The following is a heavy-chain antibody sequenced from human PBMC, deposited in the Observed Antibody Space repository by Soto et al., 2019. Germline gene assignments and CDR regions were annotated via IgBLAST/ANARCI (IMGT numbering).Heavy chain of an antibody. J-gene: IGHJ6*03. CDR3: ARRKGPGGITIFLPHTPGYYYYMDV. Sequence: SETLSLTCTVSGGSISSSSYYWGWIRQPPGKGLEWIGSIYYSGSTYYNPSLKSRVTISVDTSKNQFSLKLSSVTAADTAVYYCARRKGPGGITIFLPHTPGYYYYMDVWGKGTTVTVSS. D-gene: IGHD3-3*01. CDR2: IYYSGST. V-gene: IGHV4-39*01. CDR1: GGSISSSSYY.